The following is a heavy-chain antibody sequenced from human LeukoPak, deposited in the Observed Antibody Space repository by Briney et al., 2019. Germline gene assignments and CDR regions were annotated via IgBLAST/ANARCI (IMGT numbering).Heavy chain of an antibody. CDR3: AREIMATVNFDY. CDR2: INPNSGGT. J-gene: IGHJ4*02. CDR1: GYTFTNYF. Sequence: GASVKVSCKASGYTFTNYFMHWVRQAPGQGLGWMGIINPNSGGTNYAQKFQGRVTMTRDTSISTAYMELSRLRSDDTAVYYCAREIMATVNFDYWGQGTLVTVSS. D-gene: IGHD5-12*01. V-gene: IGHV1-2*02.